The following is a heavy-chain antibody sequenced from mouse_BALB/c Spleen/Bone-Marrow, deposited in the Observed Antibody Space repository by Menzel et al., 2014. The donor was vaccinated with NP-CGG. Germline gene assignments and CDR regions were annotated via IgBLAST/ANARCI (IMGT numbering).Heavy chain of an antibody. V-gene: IGHV5-12-1*01. CDR3: VRHKNYYAMDY. Sequence: EVMLVESGGGLVKPGGSLKLSCAASGFAFSRYDMPWVRQTPEKRLEWVAYITNGGDNTYYPDTVKGRFTISRDNTKNALYLQMSRQKSEDTAMYNCVRHKNYYAMDYWGQGTSVTVAS. CDR2: ITNGGDNT. CDR1: GFAFSRYD. J-gene: IGHJ4*01.